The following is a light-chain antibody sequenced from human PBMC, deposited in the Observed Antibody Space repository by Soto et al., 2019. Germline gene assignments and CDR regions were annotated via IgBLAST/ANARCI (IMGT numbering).Light chain of an antibody. CDR3: QQYNNWPPWT. CDR1: QSVSSN. Sequence: EIVMTQSPATLSVSPGERATLSCRASQSVSSNLAWFQQKPGQAPRPLIYGASTRATGIPYRFSGSESGTAFTLTISSLQSEDFAVYYCQQYNNWPPWTFGQGTKVEIK. CDR2: GAS. V-gene: IGKV3-15*01. J-gene: IGKJ1*01.